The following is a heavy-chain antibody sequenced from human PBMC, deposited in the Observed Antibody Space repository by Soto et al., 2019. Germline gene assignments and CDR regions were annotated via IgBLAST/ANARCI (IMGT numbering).Heavy chain of an antibody. CDR1: GYSFTTYW. D-gene: IGHD3-10*01. V-gene: IGHV5-51*03. CDR2: IYPSDSDT. CDR3: ARRSGDRSRSYGLDV. Sequence: EVQLVQSGAEVKKPGESLKISCKGSGYSFTTYWIGWVRQMPGKGLEWMGIIYPSDSDTRYSPSFQGQVTISADKYINTAYLQWSSLQASDTAMYYCARRSGDRSRSYGLDVWGQGTTVTVYS. J-gene: IGHJ6*02.